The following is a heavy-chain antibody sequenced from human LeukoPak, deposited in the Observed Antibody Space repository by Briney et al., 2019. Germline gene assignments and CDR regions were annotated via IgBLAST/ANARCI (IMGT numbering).Heavy chain of an antibody. Sequence: ASVKVSCKASGYTFTGYHIHWVRQAPGQGLQWMGWINSNSGGTKYAQKFQGRVTMTRDTSISTAYMELSNLRSDDTAVYYCARDKGAYGMDVWGQGTTVTVSS. CDR3: ARDKGAYGMDV. CDR2: INSNSGGT. V-gene: IGHV1-2*02. J-gene: IGHJ6*02. CDR1: GYTFTGYH.